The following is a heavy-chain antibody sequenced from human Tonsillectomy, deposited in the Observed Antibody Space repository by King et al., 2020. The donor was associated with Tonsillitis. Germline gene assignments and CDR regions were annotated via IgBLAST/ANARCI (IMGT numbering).Heavy chain of an antibody. Sequence: VQLQESGPGLVKPSQTLSLTCTVSGGSISSGDYYWSWIRQPPGKGLEWIGYIYYSGRTYYNPSLKSRVTISLDTSKNQFSLKLSSVTAADTAVYYCARRLGYGGGGSCYGIDPWGQGTLVTVSS. D-gene: IGHD2-15*01. CDR1: GGSISSGDYY. V-gene: IGHV4-30-4*01. CDR2: IYYSGRT. CDR3: ARRLGYGGGGSCYGIDP. J-gene: IGHJ5*02.